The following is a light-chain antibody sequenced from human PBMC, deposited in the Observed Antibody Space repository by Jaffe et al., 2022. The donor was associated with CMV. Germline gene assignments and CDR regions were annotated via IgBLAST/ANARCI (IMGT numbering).Light chain of an antibody. V-gene: IGKV3-20*01. Sequence: IVLTQSPGTLSLSPGETATLSCRASQTVANGYLGWYQQKPGQAPSLLIRAASTRASGVPGRFSGSGSGTDFTLTISRLEPEDFAVYYCQQYGDSPPTFGGGTKVEIK. CDR1: QTVANGY. J-gene: IGKJ4*01. CDR2: AAS. CDR3: QQYGDSPPT.